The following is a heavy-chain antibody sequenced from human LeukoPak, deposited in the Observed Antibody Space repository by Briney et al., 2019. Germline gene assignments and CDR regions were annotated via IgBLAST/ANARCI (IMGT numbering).Heavy chain of an antibody. D-gene: IGHD1-14*01. CDR1: GYTFTSYD. J-gene: IGHJ3*02. Sequence: GASVKVSCKASGYTFTSYDINWVRQATGQGLEWMGWMSPNSGNTGYAQKFQGRVTITRNTSISTAYMELSSLRSEDTAVYYCARAGRKAGAFDIWGQGTMVTVSS. V-gene: IGHV1-8*03. CDR2: MSPNSGNT. CDR3: ARAGRKAGAFDI.